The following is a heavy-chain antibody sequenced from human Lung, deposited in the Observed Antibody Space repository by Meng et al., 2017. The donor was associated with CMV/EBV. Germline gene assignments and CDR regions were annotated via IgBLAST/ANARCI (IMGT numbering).Heavy chain of an antibody. D-gene: IGHD5-18*01. J-gene: IGHJ6*02. CDR1: GFSIRDYF. Sequence: GESLKISCAASGFSIRDYFLTWVRRAPGKGLEWVSLIDTIGSTEYADSVKGRFTISRDISKNTLYLQMSSLRAEDTAVYYCARNERDTAGNYYAGVAVWGRGTTVTVSS. CDR3: ARNERDTAGNYYAGVAV. V-gene: IGHV3-53*01. CDR2: IDTIGST.